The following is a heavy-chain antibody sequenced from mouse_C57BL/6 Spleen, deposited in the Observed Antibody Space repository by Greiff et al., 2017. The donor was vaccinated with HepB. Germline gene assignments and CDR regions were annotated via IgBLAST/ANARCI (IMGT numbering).Heavy chain of an antibody. D-gene: IGHD2-5*01. CDR1: GYTFISYW. CDR3: ALYSNYDYYAMDY. J-gene: IGHJ4*01. V-gene: IGHV1-55*01. CDR2: IYPGSGST. Sequence: QVQLQQPGAELVKPGASVKMSCKASGYTFISYWITWVKQRPGQGLEWIGDIYPGSGSTNYNEKFKSKATLTVDTSSSTAYMQLSSLTSEDSAVYYCALYSNYDYYAMDYWGQGTSVTVSS.